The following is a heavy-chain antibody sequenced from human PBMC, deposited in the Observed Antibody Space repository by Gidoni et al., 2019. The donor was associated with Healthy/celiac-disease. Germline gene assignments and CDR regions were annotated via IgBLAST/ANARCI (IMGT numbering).Heavy chain of an antibody. V-gene: IGHV2-26*01. J-gene: IGHJ4*02. CDR1: GFSLSNARMG. CDR3: ARIVPSVMGLVYFDY. D-gene: IGHD1-26*01. Sequence: QVTLKESGPVLVKPTETRTLTCTVSGFSLSNARMGVSWSREPPGKSLEWLAHIFSNDEKSYSTSLKSRLTISKNTSKSQVVLTMTNMDPVDTATYYCARIVPSVMGLVYFDYWGQGTLVTVSS. CDR2: IFSNDEK.